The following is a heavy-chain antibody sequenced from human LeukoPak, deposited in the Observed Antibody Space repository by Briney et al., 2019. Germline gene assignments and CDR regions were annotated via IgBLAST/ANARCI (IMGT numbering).Heavy chain of an antibody. Sequence: PGGSQRLSCAASGFTFSRDSMNWVRQAPGKGLEWISYISRDSGIIYYADSVRGRFTASRDNAKNSLYLQMNSLRAEDTAVYYCARALGSSGWRGGAFDIWGQGTMVTVSS. V-gene: IGHV3-48*01. CDR2: ISRDSGII. CDR1: GFTFSRDS. J-gene: IGHJ3*02. D-gene: IGHD6-19*01. CDR3: ARALGSSGWRGGAFDI.